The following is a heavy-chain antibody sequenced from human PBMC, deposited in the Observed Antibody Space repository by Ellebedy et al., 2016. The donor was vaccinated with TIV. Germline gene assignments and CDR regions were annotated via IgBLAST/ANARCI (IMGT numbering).Heavy chain of an antibody. CDR1: GFTFDDYA. J-gene: IGHJ4*02. CDR2: ISWNSGTT. Sequence: GGSLRLSXAASGFTFDDYAMHWVRQAPGKGLEWVSGISWNSGTTDYADFVKGRFTISRGNAKNSLYLQMNRLRADDTAFYYCARDLRITARDYYLDYWGQGTLVTVSS. V-gene: IGHV3-9*01. CDR3: ARDLRITARDYYLDY. D-gene: IGHD6-6*01.